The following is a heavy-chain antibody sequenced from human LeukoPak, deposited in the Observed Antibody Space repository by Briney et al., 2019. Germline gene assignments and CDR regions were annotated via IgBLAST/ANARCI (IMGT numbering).Heavy chain of an antibody. Sequence: SETLSLTCTVSGGSINSYYWSWIRQPPGKGPEWIGYIYYSGSTNYNPSLKSRVTISVDTSKNQFSLKLSSVTAADTAVYYCARRRVWWFDPWGQGTLVTVSS. CDR1: GGSINSYY. D-gene: IGHD3-16*01. V-gene: IGHV4-59*08. CDR2: IYYSGST. J-gene: IGHJ5*02. CDR3: ARRRVWWFDP.